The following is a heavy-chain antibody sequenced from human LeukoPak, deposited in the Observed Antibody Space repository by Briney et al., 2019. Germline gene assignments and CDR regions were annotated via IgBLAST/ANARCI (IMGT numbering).Heavy chain of an antibody. J-gene: IGHJ6*04. Sequence: GGSLRLSCAASGFTFSSFAMNWVRQAPGRRLEWVSAISGSGGSTYYADSVTGRFTIFRDNSKNTLSLQMNSLKTEDTAVYYCTAEKFFALDVWGKGTTVTVSS. V-gene: IGHV3-23*01. D-gene: IGHD3-3*01. CDR3: TAEKFFALDV. CDR1: GFTFSSFA. CDR2: ISGSGGST.